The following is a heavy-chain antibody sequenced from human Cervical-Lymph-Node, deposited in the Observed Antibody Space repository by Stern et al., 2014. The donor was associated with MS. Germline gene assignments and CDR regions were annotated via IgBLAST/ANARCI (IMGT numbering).Heavy chain of an antibody. J-gene: IGHJ3*02. V-gene: IGHV3-33*01. D-gene: IGHD2-2*01. CDR2: IWSDGTNS. CDR1: GFTFSTYG. Sequence: VQLVESGGGVVMPGRSLRLSCAASGFTFSTYGMHWVRQAPGKGLEWVAVIWSDGTNSLYADSVKCRFTISIDNSKNTLYLQMNPLRTEDTAVYYCAREAPVEPAATDAFDIWGRGTMVAVSS. CDR3: AREAPVEPAATDAFDI.